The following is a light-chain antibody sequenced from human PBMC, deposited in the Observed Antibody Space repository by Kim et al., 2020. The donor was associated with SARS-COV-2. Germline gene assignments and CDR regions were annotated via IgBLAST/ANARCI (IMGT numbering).Light chain of an antibody. J-gene: IGKJ1*01. CDR1: QSISSW. V-gene: IGKV1-5*03. Sequence: DIQMTQSPSTLSASVGDRVTITCRASQSISSWLAWYQQKPGKAPKLLIYKASSLESGVPSRFSGSGSGTEFTLTISSLQPDDFATYYCQQDNSSPWTLGQGTKVDIK. CDR2: KAS. CDR3: QQDNSSPWT.